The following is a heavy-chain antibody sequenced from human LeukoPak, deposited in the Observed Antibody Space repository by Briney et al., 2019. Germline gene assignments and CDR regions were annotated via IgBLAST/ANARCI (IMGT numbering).Heavy chain of an antibody. Sequence: SETLSLTCTVSGGSISSSSYYWGWIRQPPGKGLEWIGSIYYSGSAYYNPSLKSRVTISVDTSKNQFSLKLSSVTAADTAVYYCARSLPYCTNGVCYYYFDYWGQGTLVTVSS. CDR3: ARSLPYCTNGVCYYYFDY. J-gene: IGHJ4*02. CDR1: GGSISSSSYY. CDR2: IYYSGSA. D-gene: IGHD2-8*01. V-gene: IGHV4-39*01.